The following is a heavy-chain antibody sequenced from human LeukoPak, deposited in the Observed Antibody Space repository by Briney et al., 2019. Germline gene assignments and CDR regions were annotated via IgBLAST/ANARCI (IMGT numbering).Heavy chain of an antibody. CDR1: GFTFSSYA. CDR2: ISGSGGST. CDR3: ARNLNFFDSSEGY. Sequence: GGSLRLSCAASGFTFSSYAMSWVRQAPGKGLEWVSAISGSGGSTYYADSVKGRFTISRDNSKNTLYLQMNSLRAGDTAVYYCARNLNFFDSSEGYWGQGTLVTVSS. J-gene: IGHJ4*02. V-gene: IGHV3-23*01. D-gene: IGHD3-22*01.